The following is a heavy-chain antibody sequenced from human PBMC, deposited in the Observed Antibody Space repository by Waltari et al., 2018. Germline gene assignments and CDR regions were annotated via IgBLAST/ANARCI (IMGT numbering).Heavy chain of an antibody. V-gene: IGHV4-59*01. CDR3: ARGRSYCSGGTCYSDWWYFDL. CDR1: GGSINNYY. Sequence: QMQLQESGPGLVKPSETLSLTCTVSGGSINNYYGTLIRQTPGKGMDWIGCIYGSGSINSNPSLKSRVTISVDPSKKQISLNLTSVTAADTAVYHCARGRSYCSGGTCYSDWWYFDLWGRGTLVAVSS. CDR2: IYGSGSI. J-gene: IGHJ2*01. D-gene: IGHD2-15*01.